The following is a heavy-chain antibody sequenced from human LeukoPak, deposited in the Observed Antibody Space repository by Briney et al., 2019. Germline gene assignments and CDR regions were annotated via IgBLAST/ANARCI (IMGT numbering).Heavy chain of an antibody. V-gene: IGHV6-1*01. CDR2: TYYRSKWYN. J-gene: IGHJ6*03. D-gene: IGHD6-6*01. Sequence: SQTLSLTCAISGDSVSSNSAAWNWIRQSPSRGLEWLGRTYYRSKWYNDYAVSVKSRITINPDTSKNQFSLQLNSVTPEDTAVYYCARISIAAPYYYYYMDVWGKGTTVTVSS. CDR1: GDSVSSNSAA. CDR3: ARISIAAPYYYYYMDV.